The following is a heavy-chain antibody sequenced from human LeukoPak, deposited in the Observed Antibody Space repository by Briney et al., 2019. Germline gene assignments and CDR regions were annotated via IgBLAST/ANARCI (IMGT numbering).Heavy chain of an antibody. Sequence: GGSLRLSCAASGFTFSSYWMHWVRQAPGKGQVWVSRINSDGSSTSYADSVKGRFTISRDNAKNTLYLQMNSLRAEDTAVYYCARPLYCSGGSCYYPGAAYYYYGMDVWGKGTTVTVSS. CDR1: GFTFSSYW. V-gene: IGHV3-74*01. CDR2: INSDGSST. J-gene: IGHJ6*04. D-gene: IGHD2-15*01. CDR3: ARPLYCSGGSCYYPGAAYYYYGMDV.